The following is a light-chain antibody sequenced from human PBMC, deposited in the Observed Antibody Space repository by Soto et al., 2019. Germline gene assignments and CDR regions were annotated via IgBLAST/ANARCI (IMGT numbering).Light chain of an antibody. J-gene: IGKJ3*01. CDR1: QSISSY. V-gene: IGKV1-39*01. CDR3: QQSYSTPLFT. Sequence: DIQMTQSPSSLSASVGDRVTITCRASQSISSYLNWYQQKPGKAPMLLIYAASSLQSGVPSRFSGSGSGTDFTLTISSLQPEDFATYYCQQSYSTPLFTFGPGTKVDIK. CDR2: AAS.